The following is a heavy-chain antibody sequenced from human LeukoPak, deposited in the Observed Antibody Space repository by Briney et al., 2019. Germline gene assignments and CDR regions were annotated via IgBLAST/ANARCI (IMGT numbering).Heavy chain of an antibody. D-gene: IGHD5-18*01. V-gene: IGHV3-21*01. CDR1: GFTFSSYS. CDR3: AKDTRYSYGYFVDLYFDY. Sequence: GGSLRLSCAASGFTFSSYSMNWVRQAPGKGLEWVSSISSSSSYIYYADSVKGRFTISRDNAKNTLYLQMNSLRAEDTAVYYCAKDTRYSYGYFVDLYFDYWGQGTLVTVSS. J-gene: IGHJ4*02. CDR2: ISSSSSYI.